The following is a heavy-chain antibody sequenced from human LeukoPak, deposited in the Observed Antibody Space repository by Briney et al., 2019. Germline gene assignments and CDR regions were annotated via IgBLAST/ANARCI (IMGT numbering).Heavy chain of an antibody. D-gene: IGHD2-15*01. CDR1: GGSICSGGYY. V-gene: IGHV4-31*03. CDR3: AREESGGSALDY. CDR2: IYYSGST. J-gene: IGHJ4*02. Sequence: PSETLSLTCTVSGGSICSGGYYWSWIRQHPGKGLEWIGYIYYSGSTYYNPSLKSRVTISVDTSKNQFSLKLSSVTAADTAVYYCAREESGGSALDYWGQGTLVTVSS.